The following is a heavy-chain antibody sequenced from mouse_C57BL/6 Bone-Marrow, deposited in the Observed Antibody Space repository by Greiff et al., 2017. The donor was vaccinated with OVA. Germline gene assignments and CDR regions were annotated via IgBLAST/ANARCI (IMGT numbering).Heavy chain of an antibody. Sequence: QVQLQQPGAELVKPGASVKLSCKASGYTFTSYWMHWVKQRPGQGLEWIGMIHPNSGSTNYNEKFKSKATLTVDKSSSTAYMQLRSLTSEDSAVYYCASNWSHFDYWGQGTTLSVSS. D-gene: IGHD4-1*01. CDR3: ASNWSHFDY. J-gene: IGHJ2*01. CDR2: IHPNSGST. CDR1: GYTFTSYW. V-gene: IGHV1-64*01.